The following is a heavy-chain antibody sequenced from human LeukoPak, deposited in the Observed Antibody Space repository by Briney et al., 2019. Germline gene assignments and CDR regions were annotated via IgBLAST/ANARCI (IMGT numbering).Heavy chain of an antibody. CDR2: ISAYNGNT. V-gene: IGHV1-18*01. J-gene: IGHJ4*02. CDR1: GYTFTSYG. CDR3: ARDLKGAWYSSGWYPYFDY. Sequence: ASVKVSCKASGYTFTSYGISWVRQAPGQGLEWMGWISAYNGNTNYAQKLQGRVTMTTDTSTSTVYMELRSLRSDDTAVYYCARDLKGAWYSSGWYPYFDYWGQGTLVTVSS. D-gene: IGHD6-19*01.